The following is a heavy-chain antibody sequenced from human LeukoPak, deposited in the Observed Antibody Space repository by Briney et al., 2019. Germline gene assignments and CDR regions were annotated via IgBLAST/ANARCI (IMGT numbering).Heavy chain of an antibody. CDR1: GFTFSSYS. CDR3: ARDWDSYGDGGYFDY. V-gene: IGHV3-21*01. J-gene: IGHJ4*02. Sequence: GGSLRLSCAASGFTFSSYSMNWVRQAPGKGLEWVSSISSSNSYIYYADSVKGRFTISRDNAKNSLYLQMNSLRAEDTAVYYCARDWDSYGDGGYFDYWGQGTLVTVSS. CDR2: ISSSNSYI. D-gene: IGHD4-17*01.